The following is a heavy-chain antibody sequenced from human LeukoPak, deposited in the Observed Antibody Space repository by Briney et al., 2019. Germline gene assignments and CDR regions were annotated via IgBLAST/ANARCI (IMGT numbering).Heavy chain of an antibody. CDR2: VSNDGSTT. Sequence: GGSLRLSCAASGFTFSTYSMNWVRQAPGKGLVWVSRVSNDGSTTRYADSVKGRFTISRDNAKNTLYLQMNSLRAEDTAVYYCARDSAYSFDYWGQGTLVTVSS. D-gene: IGHD3-22*01. CDR1: GFTFSTYS. J-gene: IGHJ4*02. V-gene: IGHV3-74*01. CDR3: ARDSAYSFDY.